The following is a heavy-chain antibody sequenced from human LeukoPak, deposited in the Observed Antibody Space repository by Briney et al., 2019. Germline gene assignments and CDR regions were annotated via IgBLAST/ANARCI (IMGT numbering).Heavy chain of an antibody. J-gene: IGHJ6*03. CDR3: ARSYLNYYYGSGSYPNYYMDV. V-gene: IGHV5-51*01. Sequence: GESLKISCQGSGYTFTSYWIGWVRQMPGKGLEWMGIIYPGDSDTKYSPSFQGQVTISDDKSISTAYLQWSSLKASDTAIYYCARSYLNYYYGSGSYPNYYMDVWGKGTTVTVSS. CDR2: IYPGDSDT. CDR1: GYTFTSYW. D-gene: IGHD3-10*01.